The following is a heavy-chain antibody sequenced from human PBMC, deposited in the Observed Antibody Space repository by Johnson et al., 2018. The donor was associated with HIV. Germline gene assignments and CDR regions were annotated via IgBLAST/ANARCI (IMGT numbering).Heavy chain of an antibody. D-gene: IGHD3-22*01. CDR2: ISYDGSNK. CDR1: GFTFSSYG. Sequence: QMQLVESGGGVVQPGRSLRLSCAASGFTFSSYGMHWVRQAPGKGLAWVAVISYDGSNKYYADSVKGRFTISRDNSKNTLYLKLKSLRAEDTAVYYCARDRPIAPLDIWGQGTMVIVSS. V-gene: IGHV3-30*03. CDR3: ARDRPIAPLDI. J-gene: IGHJ3*02.